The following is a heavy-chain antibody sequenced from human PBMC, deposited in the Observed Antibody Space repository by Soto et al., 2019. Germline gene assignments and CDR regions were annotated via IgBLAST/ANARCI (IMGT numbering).Heavy chain of an antibody. J-gene: IGHJ3*02. D-gene: IGHD6-13*01. V-gene: IGHV1-18*04. Sequence: ASVNVSCKASGYTFTSYGISWVRQAPGQGLEWMGWISAYNGNTNYAQKLQGRVTMTTDTSTSTAYMELRSLRSDDTAMYYCARFGGIAAAGGAFDIWGQGTMVTVSS. CDR3: ARFGGIAAAGGAFDI. CDR2: ISAYNGNT. CDR1: GYTFTSYG.